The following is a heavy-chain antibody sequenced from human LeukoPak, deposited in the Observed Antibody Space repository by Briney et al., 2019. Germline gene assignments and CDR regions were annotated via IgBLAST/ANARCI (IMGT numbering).Heavy chain of an antibody. D-gene: IGHD1-26*01. CDR1: GFTFSSYA. J-gene: IGHJ5*01. CDR3: AKGNTGTYYDNWFDP. V-gene: IGHV3-43*01. CDR2: ISWNGGTT. Sequence: GGSLRLSCAASGFTFSSYAMHWVRQAPGKGLEWVSVISWNGGTTYYADSVKGRFTISRDNSENSLYLQMNSLRTDDTALYYCAKGNTGTYYDNWFDPWGQGTLVIVSS.